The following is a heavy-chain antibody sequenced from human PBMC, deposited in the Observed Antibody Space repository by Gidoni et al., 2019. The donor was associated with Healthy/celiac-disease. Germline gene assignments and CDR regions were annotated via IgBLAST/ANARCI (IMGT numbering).Heavy chain of an antibody. D-gene: IGHD2-15*01. CDR2: IYTSGST. V-gene: IGHV4-4*07. CDR3: ARLDGGLDY. Sequence: QGQLQESGPGVVKTSETMSLTCTGAGGSISSYYWSWSRQPAGKGLVWIGRIYTSGSTNYNPSLKSRVTMSVDTSKNQFSLKLRSVTAADTAVYYCARLDGGLDYWGQGTLVTVSS. CDR1: GGSISSYY. J-gene: IGHJ4*02.